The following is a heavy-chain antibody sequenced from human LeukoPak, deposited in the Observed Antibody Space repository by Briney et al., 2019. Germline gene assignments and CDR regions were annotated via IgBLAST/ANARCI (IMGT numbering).Heavy chain of an antibody. CDR1: GGTFSSYA. CDR2: IIPIFGTA. CDR3: ARVPVVGDTKYYFDY. D-gene: IGHD1-26*01. V-gene: IGHV1-69*01. J-gene: IGHJ4*02. Sequence: PLASVKVSCKASGGTFSSYAISWVRQAPGQGLEWMGGIIPIFGTANYAQKFQGRVTITADESTSTAYMELSSLRSEDTAVYYCARVPVVGDTKYYFDYWGQGTLVTVSS.